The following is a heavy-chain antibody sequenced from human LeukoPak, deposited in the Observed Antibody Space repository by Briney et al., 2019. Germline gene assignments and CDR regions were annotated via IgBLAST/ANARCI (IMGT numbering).Heavy chain of an antibody. CDR1: GGSISRTNW. Sequence: SETLSLTCDVSGGSISRTNWWSWVRQSPGQGLEWIGELSLSGHTNYNPSLQSRVTMSLDESKNQVSLDLASVTDADTAVYYCSRESGAFSPFGYWGQGTLVTVHS. V-gene: IGHV4-4*02. CDR2: LSLSGHT. D-gene: IGHD1-26*01. CDR3: SRESGAFSPFGY. J-gene: IGHJ4*02.